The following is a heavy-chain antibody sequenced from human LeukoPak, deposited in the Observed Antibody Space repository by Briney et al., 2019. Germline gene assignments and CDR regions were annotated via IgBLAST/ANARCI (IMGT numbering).Heavy chain of an antibody. CDR2: IYYSGST. CDR1: GGSISGYY. J-gene: IGHJ2*01. Sequence: SETLSLTCTVSGGSISGYYWSWIRQPPGKGLDFIGYIYYSGSTNYNPSLKSRVAISVDTSKNQFSLKVTSMTAADTAVYYCARFLPDLWGRGTLVTVSS. V-gene: IGHV4-59*12. CDR3: ARFLPDL.